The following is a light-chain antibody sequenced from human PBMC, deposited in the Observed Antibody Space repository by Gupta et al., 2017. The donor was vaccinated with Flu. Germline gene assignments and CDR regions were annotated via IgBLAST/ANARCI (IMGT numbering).Light chain of an antibody. J-gene: IGKJ1*01. V-gene: IGKV1-5*03. CDR1: QSISSW. Sequence: SPSILSASVGDRVTITCRASQSISSWLAWYQQQPGKAPKLLMYRAGRLITGVPSRFSGSRPGTEFTLTINNLQADDFATYYCQQYDSYWTFGQGTKVEVK. CDR3: QQYDSYWT. CDR2: RAG.